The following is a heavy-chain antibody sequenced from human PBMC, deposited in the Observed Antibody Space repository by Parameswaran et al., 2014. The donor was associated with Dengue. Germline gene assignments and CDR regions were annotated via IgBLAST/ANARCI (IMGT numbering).Heavy chain of an antibody. CDR2: IYYSGST. V-gene: IGHV4-31*02. D-gene: IGHD2-2*01. Sequence: VRQAPGKGLEWIGYIYYSGSTYYNPSLKSRVTISVDTSKNQFSLKLSSVTAADTAVYYCARDSPKAVPAASYWYFDLWGRGTLVTVSS. J-gene: IGHJ2*01. CDR3: ARDSPKAVPAASYWYFDL.